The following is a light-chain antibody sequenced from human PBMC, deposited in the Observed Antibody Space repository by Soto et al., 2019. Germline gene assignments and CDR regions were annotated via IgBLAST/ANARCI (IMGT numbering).Light chain of an antibody. CDR1: HNINTW. J-gene: IGKJ1*01. CDR3: QQYNYLWT. Sequence: DIQVTQSPSTLSASVGDRVTITCRASHNINTWVAWYQGKPGKAPKLLIYEAYNLESGVPSRFSGSGSGTEFTLTINSLQPDDFATYYCQQYNYLWTFGQGTKVEIK. CDR2: EAY. V-gene: IGKV1-5*03.